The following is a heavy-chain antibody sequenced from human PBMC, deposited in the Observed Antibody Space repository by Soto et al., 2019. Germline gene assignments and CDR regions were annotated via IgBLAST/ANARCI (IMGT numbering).Heavy chain of an antibody. CDR2: ISSSGSTI. CDR1: GFTFSSYE. Sequence: GGSLRLSCAASGFTFSSYEMNWVRQAPGKGLEWVSYISSSGSTIYYADSVKGRFTISRDNAKNSLYLQMNSLRAEDTAVYYCASLGMVAATRGYWGQGTLVTVSS. D-gene: IGHD2-15*01. CDR3: ASLGMVAATRGY. J-gene: IGHJ4*02. V-gene: IGHV3-48*03.